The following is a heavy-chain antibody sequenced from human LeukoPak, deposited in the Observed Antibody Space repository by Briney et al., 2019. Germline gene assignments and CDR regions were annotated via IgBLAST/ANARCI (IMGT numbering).Heavy chain of an antibody. CDR1: GGTFSSYA. CDR2: IIPIFGTA. Sequence: SVKVSCKASGGTFSSYAISWVRQAPGQGLEWMGRIIPIFGTANYAQKFQGRVTITTDESTSTAYMELSSLRSEDTAVYYCASDAMVRGVISDYWGQGTLVTVSS. D-gene: IGHD3-10*01. CDR3: ASDAMVRGVISDY. J-gene: IGHJ4*02. V-gene: IGHV1-69*05.